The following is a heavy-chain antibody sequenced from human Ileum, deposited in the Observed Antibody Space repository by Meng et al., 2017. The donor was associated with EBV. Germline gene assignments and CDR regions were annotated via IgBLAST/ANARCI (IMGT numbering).Heavy chain of an antibody. D-gene: IGHD3-10*01. CDR1: GYIFKSYT. CDR3: ARDPEGGSYSLNF. Sequence: VQHDPSGAEVKNTWASVKVNCKASGYIFKSYTMHWVRQAPGQRLEWLGWINATNVNRKYSQKFQGRVTINTDTSESTVYMELRSLTSEDTALYYCARDPEGGSYSLNFWGQGTMVTVSS. J-gene: IGHJ4*02. V-gene: IGHV1-3*01. CDR2: INATNVNR.